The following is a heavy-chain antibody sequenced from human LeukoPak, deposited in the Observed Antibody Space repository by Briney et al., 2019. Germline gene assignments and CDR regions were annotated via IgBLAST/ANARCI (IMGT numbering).Heavy chain of an antibody. V-gene: IGHV4-59*01. CDR1: GGSTSSYY. CDR2: IYYSGST. D-gene: IGHD6-6*01. Sequence: SETLSLTCAVSGGSTSSYYWSWIRHPPGKGLEWIGYIYYSGSTNYNPSLKSRVTISVDTSKNQFSLKLSSVTAADTAVYYCARYPLGSSYYFDYWGQGTLVTVSS. CDR3: ARYPLGSSYYFDY. J-gene: IGHJ4*02.